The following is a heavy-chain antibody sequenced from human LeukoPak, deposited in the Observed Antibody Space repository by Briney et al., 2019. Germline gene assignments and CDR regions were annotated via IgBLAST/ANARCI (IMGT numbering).Heavy chain of an antibody. CDR2: INPNSGGT. CDR1: GYSFTDNY. V-gene: IGHV1-2*02. D-gene: IGHD2-21*01. Sequence: ASVKVSCKTSGYSFTDNYMHWVRQAPGQGLEWMGWINPNSGGTSSAQKFQGRVTMTRDTSITTVYMEVSWLTSDDTAIYYCARADRLDGGPSLIGTWGQGTLVTVSS. J-gene: IGHJ4*02. CDR3: ARADRLDGGPSLIGT.